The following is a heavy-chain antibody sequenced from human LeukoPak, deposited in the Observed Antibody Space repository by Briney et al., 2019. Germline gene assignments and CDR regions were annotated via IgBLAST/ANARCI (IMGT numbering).Heavy chain of an antibody. J-gene: IGHJ4*02. CDR1: GGXISPYY. Sequence: SETLSLTCIVSGGXISPYYWSWVRQPPGKGLEWIGNIYYSGSTDSNPSLKSRVTFSVDTSKNQFSLKLSSVTAADTAMYYCARGQRGLPYWGQGTLVTVSS. D-gene: IGHD3/OR15-3a*01. V-gene: IGHV4-59*01. CDR3: ARGQRGLPY. CDR2: IYYSGST.